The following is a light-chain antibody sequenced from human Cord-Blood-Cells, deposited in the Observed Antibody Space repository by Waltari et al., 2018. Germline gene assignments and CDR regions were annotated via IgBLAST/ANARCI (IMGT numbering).Light chain of an antibody. CDR3: CSYAGSRV. J-gene: IGLJ3*02. Sequence: QSALTQPASVSGSPGQSITISCTGTSRDVGSYNLVSWYQQPPGKAPKLIVYEGSTRPSGVSNRFSGSKSGNTASLTISGLQAEDEADYYCCSYAGSRVFGGGTKLTVL. V-gene: IGLV2-23*01. CDR1: SRDVGSYNL. CDR2: EGS.